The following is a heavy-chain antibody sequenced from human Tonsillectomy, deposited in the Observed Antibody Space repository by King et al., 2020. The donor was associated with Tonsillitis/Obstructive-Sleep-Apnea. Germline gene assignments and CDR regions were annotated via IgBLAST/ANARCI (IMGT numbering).Heavy chain of an antibody. V-gene: IGHV3-23*04. CDR1: GFTFSSYA. J-gene: IGHJ4*02. CDR3: AKDQATVTTPIDY. D-gene: IGHD4-17*01. CDR2: ISGGGGST. Sequence: VQLVESGGGLVQPGGSLRLSCAVSGFTFSSYAMSWVRQAPGKGREWVSAISGGGGSTYYTDSVKGRFTISRDNSKNTLFLQMNSLRAEDTAVYYCAKDQATVTTPIDYWGQGTLVTVSS.